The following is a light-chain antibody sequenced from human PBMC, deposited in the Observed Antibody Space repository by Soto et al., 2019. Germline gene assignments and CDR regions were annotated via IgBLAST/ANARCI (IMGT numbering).Light chain of an antibody. CDR2: DAS. J-gene: IGKJ4*01. CDR1: QDISKY. CDR3: QQYDNLLALT. Sequence: DLQMTQSPSSLSASVGDRVTIACQASQDISKYLNWYQFRPGQAPKLLIYDASNLETGVPSRFRGSRSGTHFSLTITSLQPEDVATYYCQQYDNLLALTFGGGTKVQIK. V-gene: IGKV1-33*01.